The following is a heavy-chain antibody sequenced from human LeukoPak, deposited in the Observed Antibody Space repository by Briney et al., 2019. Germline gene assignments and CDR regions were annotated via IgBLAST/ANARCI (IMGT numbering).Heavy chain of an antibody. CDR2: IYYSGRT. Sequence: SETLSLTCTVSGGSISSDYWSWIRQPPGKGLEWVGYIYYSGRTFYNPSLKSRVTMSVDTSKNQFSLKLSSVTAADTAIYYCARGFYSSAYWGQGTLVTVSS. CDR1: GGSISSDY. CDR3: ARGFYSSAY. V-gene: IGHV4-59*01. D-gene: IGHD5-18*01. J-gene: IGHJ4*02.